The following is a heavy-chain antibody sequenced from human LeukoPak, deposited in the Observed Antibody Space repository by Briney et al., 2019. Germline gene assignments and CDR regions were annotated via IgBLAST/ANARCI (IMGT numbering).Heavy chain of an antibody. J-gene: IGHJ4*02. CDR3: ARGSEYYYDSSGYYFDY. CDR1: GGSISSGGYS. V-gene: IGHV4-30-2*01. D-gene: IGHD3-22*01. Sequence: PSQTLSLTCAVSGGSISSGGYSWSWIRQPPGKGLEWIGYIYHSGSTYYNPSLKSRVTISVDTSKNQFSLKLSSVTAADTAVYYCARGSEYYYDSSGYYFDYWGQGTLVTVSS. CDR2: IYHSGST.